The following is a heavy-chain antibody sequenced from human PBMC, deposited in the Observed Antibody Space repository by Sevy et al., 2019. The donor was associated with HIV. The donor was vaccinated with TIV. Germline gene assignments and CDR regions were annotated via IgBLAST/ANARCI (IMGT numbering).Heavy chain of an antibody. Sequence: GGSLRLSCAASGFTFSNAWMSWVRQAPGKGLEWVGRIKSKTDGGTTDYAAPVKGRFTISRDDSKNTLYLQMNSLKTEDTAVYYCTTDVYYDILTGYQLSFDYWGQGTLDTVSS. D-gene: IGHD3-9*01. CDR3: TTDVYYDILTGYQLSFDY. CDR2: IKSKTDGGTT. V-gene: IGHV3-15*01. J-gene: IGHJ4*02. CDR1: GFTFSNAW.